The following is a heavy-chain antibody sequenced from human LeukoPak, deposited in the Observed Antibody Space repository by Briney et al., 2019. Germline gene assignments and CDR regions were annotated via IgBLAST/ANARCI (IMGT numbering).Heavy chain of an antibody. D-gene: IGHD3-9*01. CDR2: IYYSGIT. CDR3: AIRALGLRYFFDY. J-gene: IGHJ4*02. Sequence: SETLSLTCTVSGYSISSGYYWGWIRQPPGKGLEWIGSIYYSGITYYNPSLKSRVTISVDTSKNQFSLKLSSVTAADTAVYYCAIRALGLRYFFDYWGQGTPVTASS. CDR1: GYSISSGYY. V-gene: IGHV4-38-2*02.